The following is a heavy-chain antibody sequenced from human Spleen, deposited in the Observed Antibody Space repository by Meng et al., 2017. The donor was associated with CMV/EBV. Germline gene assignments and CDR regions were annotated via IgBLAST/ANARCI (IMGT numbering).Heavy chain of an antibody. CDR3: ARQPTSLDV. CDR1: GYIFTGYY. D-gene: IGHD1-14*01. Sequence: ASVKVSCKTSGYIFTGYYMHWVRQAPGQGLEWMGWINPNSGYTIYAQSFQGRVTMTRDTSISTAYVELSSLRSDDTAVYYCARQPTSLDVWGQGTTVTVSS. V-gene: IGHV1-2*02. CDR2: INPNSGYT. J-gene: IGHJ6*02.